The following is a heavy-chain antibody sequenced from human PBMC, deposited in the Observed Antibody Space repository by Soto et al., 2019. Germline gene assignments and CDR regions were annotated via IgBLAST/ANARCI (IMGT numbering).Heavy chain of an antibody. CDR2: IVVGSGNT. V-gene: IGHV1-58*01. D-gene: IGHD1-26*01. CDR1: GFTFTYSA. CDR3: AGGGGGTYSVDY. Sequence: QMQLVQSGPEVKQPGTSVKVSCKASGFTFTYSAVQWVRQARGQRLEWIGWIVVGSGNTNYVKKFQERVTITSDMSTSTAYMGRSSLRPEDTAVYYWAGGGGGTYSVDYWGQGTRVTVSS. J-gene: IGHJ4*02.